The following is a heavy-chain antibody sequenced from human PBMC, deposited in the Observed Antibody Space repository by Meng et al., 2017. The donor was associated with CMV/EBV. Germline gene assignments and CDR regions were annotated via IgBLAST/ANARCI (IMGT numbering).Heavy chain of an antibody. CDR3: ARVNPNYYFYGMDV. CDR2: IYYSGSP. CDR1: GGSISSSSYY. V-gene: IGHV4-39*07. J-gene: IGHJ6*02. Sequence: ETLSLTCTVSGGSISSSSYYWGWLRQPPGKGLEWVGTIYYSGSPYYNPSLQSRVTISVDTSKNQFSLKLSFVTAADTAVYYCARVNPNYYFYGMDVWGQGTTVTVSS.